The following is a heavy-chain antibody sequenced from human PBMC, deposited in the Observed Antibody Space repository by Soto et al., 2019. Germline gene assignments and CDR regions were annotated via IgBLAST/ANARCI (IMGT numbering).Heavy chain of an antibody. J-gene: IGHJ4*02. D-gene: IGHD5-12*01. CDR1: GGTINSGDYF. CDR3: ARVKATLYRHYYFDY. Sequence: SETLSLTCSVSGGTINSGDYFWSWIRQPPGKGLEWIGSIFYTGRTYYSPSLKSRASISMDTSKNLFSRRLRSLTAADSAVYFCARVKATLYRHYYFDYWGQGTPVTVS. V-gene: IGHV4-30-4*01. CDR2: IFYTGRT.